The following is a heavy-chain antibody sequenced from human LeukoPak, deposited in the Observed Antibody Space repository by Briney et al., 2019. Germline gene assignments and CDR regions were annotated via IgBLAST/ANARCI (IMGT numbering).Heavy chain of an antibody. J-gene: IGHJ4*02. CDR3: ARGSVLRFLEWTCDY. D-gene: IGHD3-3*01. CDR1: GYTFTSYD. V-gene: IGHV1-8*01. CDR2: MNPNSGDT. Sequence: ASAKVSCKASGYTFTSYDINWVRQATGQGLEWMGWMNPNSGDTGYAQKFQGRVTMTRNTSISTAYMELSRLRSDDTAVYYCARGSVLRFLEWTCDYWGQGTLVTVSS.